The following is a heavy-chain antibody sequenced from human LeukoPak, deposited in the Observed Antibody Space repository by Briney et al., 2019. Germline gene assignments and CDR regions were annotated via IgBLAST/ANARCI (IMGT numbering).Heavy chain of an antibody. CDR2: ISAYNGNT. CDR1: GYTFTSYG. V-gene: IGHV1-18*01. Sequence: ASVKVSCKASGYTFTSYGISWVRQAPGQGLEWMGWISAYNGNTNYAQRLQGRVTMTTDTSTSTAYMELSRLRSDDTAVYYCARRAVSDAFDIWGQGTMVTVSS. CDR3: ARRAVSDAFDI. D-gene: IGHD6-19*01. J-gene: IGHJ3*02.